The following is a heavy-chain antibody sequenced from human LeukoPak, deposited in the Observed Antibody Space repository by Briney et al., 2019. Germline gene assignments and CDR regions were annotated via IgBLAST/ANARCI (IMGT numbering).Heavy chain of an antibody. CDR3: ARERVENQQLVGGNY. CDR1: GFTFSSYG. D-gene: IGHD6-6*01. J-gene: IGHJ4*02. V-gene: IGHV3-30*03. CDR2: ISYDGSNK. Sequence: QPGRSLRLSCAASGFTFSSYGMHWVRQAPGKGLEWVAVISYDGSNKYYADSVKGRFTISRDNSKNTLDLQMNSLRVEDTAVYYCARERVENQQLVGGNYWGQGTLVTVSS.